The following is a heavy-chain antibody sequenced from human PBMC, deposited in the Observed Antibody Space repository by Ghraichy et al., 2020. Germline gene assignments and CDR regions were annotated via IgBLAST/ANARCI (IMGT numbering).Heavy chain of an antibody. V-gene: IGHV3-21*01. J-gene: IGHJ6*03. D-gene: IGHD6-19*01. CDR1: GFTFSSYS. CDR3: ARRAESYYYMDV. CDR2: ISSSSSYI. Sequence: GGSLRLSCAASGFTFSSYSMNWVRQAPGKGLEWVSSISSSSSYIYYADSVKGRFTISRDNAKNSLYLQMNSLRAEDTAVYYCARRAESYYYMDVWGKGTTVTVSS.